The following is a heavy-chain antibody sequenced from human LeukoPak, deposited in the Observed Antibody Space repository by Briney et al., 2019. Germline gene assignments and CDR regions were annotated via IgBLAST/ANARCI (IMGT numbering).Heavy chain of an antibody. J-gene: IGHJ4*02. Sequence: GGSLRLSCAASGFTFSSYAMSWVRQAPGKGLEWVSSITSSSSSIYSADSVKGRLTISRDNAKNSLYLEMNGLRDEDTAVYYYARDLAWGAYWGQGTLVTVSS. V-gene: IGHV3-21*01. CDR3: ARDLAWGAY. D-gene: IGHD4/OR15-4a*01. CDR1: GFTFSSYA. CDR2: ITSSSSSI.